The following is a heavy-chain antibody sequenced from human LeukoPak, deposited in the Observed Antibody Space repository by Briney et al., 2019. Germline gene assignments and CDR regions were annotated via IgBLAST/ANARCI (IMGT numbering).Heavy chain of an antibody. CDR2: ISYDGSDK. CDR1: GFTFSNYA. V-gene: IGHV3-30-3*01. Sequence: PGGSLRLSCAASGFTFSNYAMNWVRQAPGKGLEWVAVISYDGSDKYNADSVKGRLTISRDNSKSTLYLQMNSLRADDTAVYYCARDSFQIWGAALRNFDYWGQGTLVSVSS. CDR3: ARDSFQIWGAALRNFDY. J-gene: IGHJ4*02. D-gene: IGHD3-16*01.